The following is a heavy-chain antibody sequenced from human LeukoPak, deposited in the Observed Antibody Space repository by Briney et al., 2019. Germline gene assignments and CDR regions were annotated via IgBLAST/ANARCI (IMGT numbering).Heavy chain of an antibody. D-gene: IGHD3-3*01. Sequence: ASVKVSCKASGYTFTSYVISWVRQAPGQGLEWMGWISAYNGNTNYAQKLQGRVTMTTDTSTSTAYMELRSLRSDDTAVYYCARDFPSLDFWSSRLFDYWGQGTLVTVSS. CDR2: ISAYNGNT. V-gene: IGHV1-18*01. CDR1: GYTFTSYV. J-gene: IGHJ4*02. CDR3: ARDFPSLDFWSSRLFDY.